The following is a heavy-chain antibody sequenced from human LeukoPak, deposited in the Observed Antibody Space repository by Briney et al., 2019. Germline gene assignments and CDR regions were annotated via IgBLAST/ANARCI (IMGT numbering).Heavy chain of an antibody. D-gene: IGHD5-12*01. CDR3: ATDLPIDSGYDSVHDFGY. CDR2: FDPEDGET. J-gene: IGHJ4*02. Sequence: ASVKVSCKVSGYTLTELSMHWVRQAPGKGPEWMGGFDPEDGETIYAQKFQGRVTMTEDTSTDTAYMELSSLRSEDTAVYYCATDLPIDSGYDSVHDFGYWGQGTLVTVSS. V-gene: IGHV1-24*01. CDR1: GYTLTELS.